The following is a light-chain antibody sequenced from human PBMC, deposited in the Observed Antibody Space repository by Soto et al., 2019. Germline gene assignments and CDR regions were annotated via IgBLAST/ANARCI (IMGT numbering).Light chain of an antibody. V-gene: IGKV3-15*01. Sequence: EIVLMQSPGTLSLSPGEGATLSCRASQSVNSNYLAWYQQKPGQAPRLLIYGASTRATGIPARFSGSGSGTEFTLTISSLQSEDFAVYYCQQYNNWPLLTFGGGTKVEIK. CDR1: QSVNSN. CDR3: QQYNNWPLLT. J-gene: IGKJ4*01. CDR2: GAS.